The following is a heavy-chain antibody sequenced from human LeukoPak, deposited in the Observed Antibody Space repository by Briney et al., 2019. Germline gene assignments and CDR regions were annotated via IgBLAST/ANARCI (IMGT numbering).Heavy chain of an antibody. V-gene: IGHV1-69*05. J-gene: IGHJ5*02. CDR1: GGTFSSYA. Sequence: SVKVSCKASGGTFSSYAISWVRQAPGQGLEWMGGIIPIFGTANCAQKFQGRVTITTDESTSTAYMELSSLRSEDTAVYYCARGGRLTMVREPRSWFDPWGQGTLVTVSS. CDR2: IIPIFGTA. D-gene: IGHD3-10*01. CDR3: ARGGRLTMVREPRSWFDP.